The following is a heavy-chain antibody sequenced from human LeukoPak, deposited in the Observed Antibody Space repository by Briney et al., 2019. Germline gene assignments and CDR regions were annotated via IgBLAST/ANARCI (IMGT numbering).Heavy chain of an antibody. J-gene: IGHJ4*02. V-gene: IGHV3-53*01. Sequence: SGGSLRLSCAASGFTVSSNYMSWVRQAPGKGLEWVSVIYSGGSTYYADSVKGRFTISRDNSKNTLCLQMNSLRAEDTAVYYCARGSSSGWYSYWGQGTLVTVSS. CDR1: GFTVSSNY. D-gene: IGHD6-19*01. CDR2: IYSGGST. CDR3: ARGSSSGWYSY.